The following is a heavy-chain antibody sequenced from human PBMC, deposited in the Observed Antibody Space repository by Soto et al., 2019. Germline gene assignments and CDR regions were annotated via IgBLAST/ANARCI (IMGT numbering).Heavy chain of an antibody. CDR3: ARRGVVVPEAGDY. Sequence: QVQLVQSGAEVKKPGASVKVSCKASGYTFTSYGISWVRQAPGQGLEWMGWFSAYNGNTNYAEKLKGRVTMTTDTPTSTAYMELRSLSSDDTAVYYCARRGVVVPEAGDYWGQGTLVTVSS. V-gene: IGHV1-18*01. D-gene: IGHD2-2*01. CDR1: GYTFTSYG. J-gene: IGHJ4*02. CDR2: FSAYNGNT.